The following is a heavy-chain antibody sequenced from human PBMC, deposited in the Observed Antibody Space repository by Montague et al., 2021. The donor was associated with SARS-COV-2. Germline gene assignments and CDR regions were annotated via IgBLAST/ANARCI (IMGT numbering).Heavy chain of an antibody. CDR3: VRRLMGDLVADWFLDV. CDR1: GGSIDRFF. J-gene: IGHJ2*01. Sequence: SETLSLTCTVSGGSIDRFFWSWIRQTPGKGLEWIAYIFDSGNSNYNPSLKSRVSTSVDTSKNQFSLNLTSVTAADTAVYYCVRRLMGDLVADWFLDVWGRGTLVTVSS. V-gene: IGHV4-59*08. D-gene: IGHD5-12*01. CDR2: IFDSGNS.